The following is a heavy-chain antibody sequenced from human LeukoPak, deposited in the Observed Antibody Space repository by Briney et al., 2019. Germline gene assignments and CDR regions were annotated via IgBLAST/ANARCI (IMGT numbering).Heavy chain of an antibody. Sequence: SQTLSLTCTVSSGSISSGDYYWSWIRQPPGKGLEWIGYIYYSGSTYYNPSLKSRVTISLDTSKNQFSLKLTYVTAADTAVYYCARFSNDYNNAYHDYWGQGTLVTVSS. J-gene: IGHJ4*02. CDR1: SGSISSGDYY. CDR2: IYYSGST. CDR3: ARFSNDYNNAYHDY. V-gene: IGHV4-30-4*01. D-gene: IGHD4-11*01.